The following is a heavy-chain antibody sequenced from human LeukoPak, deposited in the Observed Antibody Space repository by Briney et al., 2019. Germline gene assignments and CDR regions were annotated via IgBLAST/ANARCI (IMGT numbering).Heavy chain of an antibody. V-gene: IGHV3-23*01. D-gene: IGHD3-22*01. CDR2: ISGSGGNT. CDR3: AKDKAYCDSSGNFGY. CDR1: GFTFSSYA. Sequence: GGSLRLSCAASGFTFSSYAMSWVRQAPGKGLEWVSAISGSGGNTYYADSVKGRFTISRDNSKNTLYLQMNSLRADDTAVYYCAKDKAYCDSSGNFGYWGQGTLVTVSS. J-gene: IGHJ4*02.